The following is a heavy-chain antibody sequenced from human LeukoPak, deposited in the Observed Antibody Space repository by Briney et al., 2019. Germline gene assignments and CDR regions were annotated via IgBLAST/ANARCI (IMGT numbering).Heavy chain of an antibody. V-gene: IGHV1-18*01. CDR3: ARDCGGYGSTSCYKAFDI. J-gene: IGHJ3*02. CDR2: ISAYNGNT. Sequence: ASVKVSCKASGYTFTSYGISWVRQAPGQGLEWMGWISAYNGNTNYAQKLQGRVTMTTDTSTSTAYMELRSLRSDDTAVYYCARDCGGYGSTSCYKAFDIWGQGTMVTVSS. D-gene: IGHD2-2*02. CDR1: GYTFTSYG.